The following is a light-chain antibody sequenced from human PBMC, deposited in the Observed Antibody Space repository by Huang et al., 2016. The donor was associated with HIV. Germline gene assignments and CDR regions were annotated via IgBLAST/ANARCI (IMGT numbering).Light chain of an antibody. CDR2: SAS. CDR1: QDISIW. V-gene: IGKV1-12*01. Sequence: DIQMTQSPSSVSASEGDTVTITCRASQDISIWLAWYQQKQREAPTLLIHSASILVSGVPSRCSGSGSGTNFSLTINGLRPDDFATYYCLQADISPRSFGQGTRLDIQ. J-gene: IGKJ5*01. CDR3: LQADISPRS.